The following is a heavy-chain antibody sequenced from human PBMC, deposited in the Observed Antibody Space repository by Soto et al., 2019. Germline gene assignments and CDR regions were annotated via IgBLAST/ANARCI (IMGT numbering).Heavy chain of an antibody. V-gene: IGHV3-30*18. D-gene: IGHD2-2*01. Sequence: PGGSLRLSCAASGCTFSSYVMHWVRQAPGKGLEWVAVISYDGSNKYYADSVKGRFTISRDNSKNTLYLQMNSLRAEDTAVYYCAKERMGPADYYYYYGMDVWGQGTTVTAP. CDR3: AKERMGPADYYYYYGMDV. CDR1: GCTFSSYV. CDR2: ISYDGSNK. J-gene: IGHJ6*02.